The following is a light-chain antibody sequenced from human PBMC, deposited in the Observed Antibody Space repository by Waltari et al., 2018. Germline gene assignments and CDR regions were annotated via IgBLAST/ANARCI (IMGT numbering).Light chain of an antibody. J-gene: IGLJ2*01. Sequence: SVLTQPPSASATPGQRVTISCSGGSSHIGRNPVTCYHQLPGTAPKLLIYTNNQRPSGVPHRFSGSKSGTSASLAISGLQSEDEADYYCAVWDDSLNGVVFGGGTKLTVL. V-gene: IGLV1-44*01. CDR2: TNN. CDR3: AVWDDSLNGVV. CDR1: SSHIGRNP.